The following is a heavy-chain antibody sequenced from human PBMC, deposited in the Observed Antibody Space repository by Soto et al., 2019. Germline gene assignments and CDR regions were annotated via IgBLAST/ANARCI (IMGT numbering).Heavy chain of an antibody. CDR1: GFIFSSSW. V-gene: IGHV3-7*03. J-gene: IGHJ6*02. D-gene: IGHD2-2*01. Sequence: GGSLRLSCAASGFIFSSSWMSWVRQAPGKGLEWVANIKQDGSQKYYVDSVKGRFTISRDNAKNSLYLQMNSLRAEDTAVYYCAKPQVHSSSTTCYSHYYYYYGMDVFGQGTTLTVSS. CDR3: AKPQVHSSSTTCYSHYYYYYGMDV. CDR2: IKQDGSQK.